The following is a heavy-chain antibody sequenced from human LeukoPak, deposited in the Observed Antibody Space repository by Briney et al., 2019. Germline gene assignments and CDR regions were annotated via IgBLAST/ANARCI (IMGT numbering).Heavy chain of an antibody. J-gene: IGHJ5*02. D-gene: IGHD4-17*01. CDR2: IIPIFGTA. CDR1: GGTFSSYA. CDR3: ARDPKPTVTTFNWFDP. V-gene: IGHV1-69*01. Sequence: SXXXSGGTFSSYAISXVRQAPGQGLEWMGGIIPIFGTANYAQKFQGRVTITADESTSTAYMELSSLRSEDTAVYYCARDPKPTVTTFNWFDPWGQGTLVTVSS.